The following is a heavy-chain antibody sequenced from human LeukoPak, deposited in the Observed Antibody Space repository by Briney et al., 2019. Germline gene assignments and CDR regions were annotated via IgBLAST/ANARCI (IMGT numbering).Heavy chain of an antibody. D-gene: IGHD2-2*01. CDR2: VNPDRGGT. J-gene: IGHJ4*02. V-gene: IGHV1-2*02. CDR3: ARIHCSSTSCYYLDY. Sequence: ASVKVSCKASGYTFTAYYMHWVRQAPGQGLEWVGWVNPDRGGTNYAQKFQGRVTMTRDTSINTAYMDLSRLTSDDTAVYYCARIHCSSTSCYYLDYWGQGTLVTVSS. CDR1: GYTFTAYY.